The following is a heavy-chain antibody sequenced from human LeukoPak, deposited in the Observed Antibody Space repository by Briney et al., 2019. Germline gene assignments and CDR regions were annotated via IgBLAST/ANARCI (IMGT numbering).Heavy chain of an antibody. Sequence: PSETLSLTCTVSGGSISSIGYYWGWIRQPPRTGLEWIGTIYYSGSTYYNPSLESRVTISVDTSKNQFSLKVSSVTAADTAIYYCARHVQITVSAQTRLDFWGQGTLVTVSS. CDR1: GGSISSIGYY. V-gene: IGHV4-39*01. CDR3: ARHVQITVSAQTRLDF. D-gene: IGHD4-17*01. CDR2: IYYSGST. J-gene: IGHJ4*02.